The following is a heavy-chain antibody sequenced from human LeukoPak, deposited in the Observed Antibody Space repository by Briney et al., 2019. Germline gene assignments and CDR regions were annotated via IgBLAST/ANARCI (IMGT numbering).Heavy chain of an antibody. CDR2: ISSSSSYI. D-gene: IGHD2-21*02. CDR3: ARDEEGYCGGDCYFDY. CDR1: GFTFSSYS. J-gene: IGHJ4*02. V-gene: IGHV3-21*01. Sequence: PGGSLRLSCAASGFTFSSYSMNWVRQAPGKGLEWVSSISSSSSYIYYADSVKGRFTTSRDDAKNSLYLQMNSLRAEDTAVYYCARDEEGYCGGDCYFDYWGQGTLVTVSS.